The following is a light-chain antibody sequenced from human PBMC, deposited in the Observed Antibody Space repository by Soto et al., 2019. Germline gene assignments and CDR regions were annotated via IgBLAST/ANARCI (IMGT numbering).Light chain of an antibody. CDR3: SSSTSSNTLV. CDR2: GVS. V-gene: IGLV2-14*01. Sequence: SVLTQPASVSASPGQSITISCTGGKNDIGSSDYVSWYQQHPGKAPKLIIYGVSNRPSGTSDRFSGSKSGNTASLTISGLQADDEADYYCSSSTSSNTLVFGGGTKVTAL. CDR1: KNDIGSSDY. J-gene: IGLJ3*02.